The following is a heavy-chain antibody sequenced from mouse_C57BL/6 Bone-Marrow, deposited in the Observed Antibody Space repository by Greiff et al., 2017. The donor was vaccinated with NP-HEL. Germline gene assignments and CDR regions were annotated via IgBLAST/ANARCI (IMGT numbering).Heavy chain of an antibody. CDR1: GFTFSDYG. J-gene: IGHJ1*03. D-gene: IGHD1-1*01. CDR2: ISNLAYSI. Sequence: EVKLMESGGGLVQPGGSLKLSCAASGFTFSDYGMAWVRQAPRKGPEWVAFISNLAYSIYYADTVTGRFTISRENAKNTLYLEMSSLRSEDTAMYYCARRYGKGWYFDVWGTGTTVTVSS. CDR3: ARRYGKGWYFDV. V-gene: IGHV5-15*01.